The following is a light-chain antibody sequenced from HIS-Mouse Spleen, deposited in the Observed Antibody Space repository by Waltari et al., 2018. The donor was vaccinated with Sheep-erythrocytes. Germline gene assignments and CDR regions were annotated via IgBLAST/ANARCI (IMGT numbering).Light chain of an antibody. J-gene: IGKJ1*01. V-gene: IGKV2-28*01. CDR2: LGS. CDR1: QSLLHSNGYNY. CDR3: MQALQTPRT. Sequence: DIVMTQSPLSLPVTPGEPASISCRSSQSLLHSNGYNYLDWYLQKPGQSPQLLIYLGSYRASGVPDRFSGSGSGTDCTLKISRVEAEDVGVYYCMQALQTPRTFGQGTKVEIK.